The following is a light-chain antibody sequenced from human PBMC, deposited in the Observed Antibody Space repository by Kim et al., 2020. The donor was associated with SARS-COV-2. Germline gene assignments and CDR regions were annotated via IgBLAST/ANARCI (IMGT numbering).Light chain of an antibody. J-gene: IGKJ1*01. V-gene: IGKV1-39*01. Sequence: AAVGDTVTINGRASQTIRTYLNWYQQKPGKAPKHLIYAAYSLQRGVPPRFSGSGCGTDFTLTINSPQPEDFATYYCQQSYNTPWTFGQGTKVEIK. CDR2: AAY. CDR3: QQSYNTPWT. CDR1: QTIRTY.